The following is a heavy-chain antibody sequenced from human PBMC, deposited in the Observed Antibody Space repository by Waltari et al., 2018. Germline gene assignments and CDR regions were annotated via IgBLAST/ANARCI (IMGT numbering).Heavy chain of an antibody. CDR2: INPNSGGT. CDR3: ARVGVVPAAMGYYYYGMDV. D-gene: IGHD2-2*01. CDR1: GYTFTGSY. J-gene: IGHJ6*02. V-gene: IGHV1-2*06. Sequence: QVQLVQSGAEVKKPGASVKVSCKASGYTFTGSYMHWVRQAPGQGLEWMGRINPNSGGTNYAQKFQGRVTMTRDTSISTAYMELSRLRSDDTAVYYCARVGVVPAAMGYYYYGMDVWGQGTTVTVSS.